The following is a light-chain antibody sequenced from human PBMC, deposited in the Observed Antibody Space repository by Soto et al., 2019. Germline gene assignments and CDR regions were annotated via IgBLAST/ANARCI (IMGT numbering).Light chain of an antibody. J-gene: IGKJ1*01. CDR3: QQYNNWPPGRT. V-gene: IGKV3-15*01. CDR1: QSVSSN. Sequence: EIVMTQSPATLSVSPGERATLSCRASQSVSSNLAWNQQKPGQAPRHLIYGASTRATGVPARFSGSGSGTEFTLTISSLQSEDFAVYYCQQYNNWPPGRTFGQGTKVEIK. CDR2: GAS.